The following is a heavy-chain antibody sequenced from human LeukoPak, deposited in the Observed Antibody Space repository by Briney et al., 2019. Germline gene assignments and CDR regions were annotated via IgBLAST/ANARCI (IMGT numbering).Heavy chain of an antibody. Sequence: GASVKVSCKASGYTFPSYFMHWVRQAPGQGLEWMGIINPTGGSTTYAQKFQGRVTMTRDTSTSTVYMELSSLRSEDTAVYYCATDPVGYYDSSGYLPWGQGTLVTVSS. J-gene: IGHJ5*02. D-gene: IGHD3-22*01. CDR3: ATDPVGYYDSSGYLP. CDR2: INPTGGST. CDR1: GYTFPSYF. V-gene: IGHV1-46*01.